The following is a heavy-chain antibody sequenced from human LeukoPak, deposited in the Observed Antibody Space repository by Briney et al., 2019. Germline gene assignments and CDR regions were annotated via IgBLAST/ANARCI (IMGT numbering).Heavy chain of an antibody. CDR2: VIPMFGTA. D-gene: IGHD3-22*01. V-gene: IGHV1-69*06. J-gene: IGHJ4*02. Sequence: SVKVSCKASGGTFSTYAISWVRQAPGQGLEWMGRVIPMFGTADYAQKFQGKVTITADKSTSTAYMELSSLRSEDTAVYYCTRHYDSSGYPSLNYFDYWGQGTLVTVSS. CDR3: TRHYDSSGYPSLNYFDY. CDR1: GGTFSTYA.